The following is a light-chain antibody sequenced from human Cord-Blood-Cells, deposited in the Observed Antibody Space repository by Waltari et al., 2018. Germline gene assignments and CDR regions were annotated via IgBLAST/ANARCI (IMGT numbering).Light chain of an antibody. V-gene: IGLV2-23*02. Sequence: QSALTQPAAASGSPEQSITISCTGTSSGVGSYNLVSWYQQHPGKAPKLMIYEVSKRPSGVSNRFSGSKSGNTASLTISGLQAEDEADYYCCSYAGSSTDVFGTGTKVTVL. CDR2: EVS. J-gene: IGLJ1*01. CDR1: SSGVGSYNL. CDR3: CSYAGSSTDV.